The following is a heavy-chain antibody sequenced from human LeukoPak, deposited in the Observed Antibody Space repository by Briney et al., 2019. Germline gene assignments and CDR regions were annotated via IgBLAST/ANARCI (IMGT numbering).Heavy chain of an antibody. CDR3: ARGIVVVVAATSNWFDP. Sequence: GGSLRLSCVASGFTFSSYWMTWVRQAPGKGLEWVANIKTDGSQIYYVDSVKGRFTISRDNAKNSLYLQMNSLRAEDTAVYYCARGIVVVVAATSNWFDPWGQGTLVTVSS. CDR1: GFTFSSYW. V-gene: IGHV3-7*01. CDR2: IKTDGSQI. J-gene: IGHJ5*02. D-gene: IGHD2-15*01.